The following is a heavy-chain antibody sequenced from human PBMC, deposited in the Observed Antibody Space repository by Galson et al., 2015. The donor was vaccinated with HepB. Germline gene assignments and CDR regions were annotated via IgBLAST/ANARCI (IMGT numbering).Heavy chain of an antibody. Sequence: QSGAEVKRPGESLKISCQASGYSFTNYWIGWVRQTPGYGLEWMGIVYPGDSDTTYNPSFQGQVTISADRSVGTAYLQWNSLKASDTAIYYCARVWLYYFDFWGQGTLVTVSS. CDR1: GYSFTNYW. V-gene: IGHV5-51*01. J-gene: IGHJ4*02. CDR2: VYPGDSDT. CDR3: ARVWLYYFDF. D-gene: IGHD5-12*01.